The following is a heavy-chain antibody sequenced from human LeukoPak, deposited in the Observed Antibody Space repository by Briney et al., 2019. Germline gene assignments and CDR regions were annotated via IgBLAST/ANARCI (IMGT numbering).Heavy chain of an antibody. CDR2: INPNSGGT. CDR1: GYTFTGYY. J-gene: IGHJ4*02. Sequence: ASVKVSCKASGYTFTGYYMHWVRQAPGQGLEWMGWINPNSGGTNYAQKFQGRVTITRDTSISTAYMEMSRLRSDDTAVYYCARDLSVAGTTGDYWGQGTLVTVSS. D-gene: IGHD6-19*01. V-gene: IGHV1-2*02. CDR3: ARDLSVAGTTGDY.